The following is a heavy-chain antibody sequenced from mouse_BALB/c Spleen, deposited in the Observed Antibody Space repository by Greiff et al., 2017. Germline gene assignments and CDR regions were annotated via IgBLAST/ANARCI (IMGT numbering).Heavy chain of an antibody. V-gene: IGHV1S41*01. J-gene: IGHJ2*01. Sequence: DLVKPGASVKLSCKASGYTFTSYWINWIKQRPGQGLEWIGRIAPGSGSTYYNEMFKGKATLTVDTSSSTAYIQLSSLSSEDSAVYFCARGDYYGSRGDFDYWGQGTTLTVSS. CDR2: IAPGSGST. D-gene: IGHD1-1*01. CDR3: ARGDYYGSRGDFDY. CDR1: GYTFTSYW.